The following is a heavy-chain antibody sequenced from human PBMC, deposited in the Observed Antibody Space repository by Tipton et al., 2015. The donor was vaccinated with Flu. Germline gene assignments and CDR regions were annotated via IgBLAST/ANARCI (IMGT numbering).Heavy chain of an antibody. V-gene: IGHV4-34*01. CDR1: GGSFSDYY. CDR3: ARLTIFGVVIIGNYYYYMDV. J-gene: IGHJ6*03. D-gene: IGHD3-3*01. Sequence: LRLSCAVYGGSFSDYYWSWIRQPPGKGLEWIGEINHSGSTNYNPSLKSRVTISVDTSKNQFSLKLSSVTAADTAVYYCARLTIFGVVIIGNYYYYMDVWGKGTTVTVSS. CDR2: INHSGST.